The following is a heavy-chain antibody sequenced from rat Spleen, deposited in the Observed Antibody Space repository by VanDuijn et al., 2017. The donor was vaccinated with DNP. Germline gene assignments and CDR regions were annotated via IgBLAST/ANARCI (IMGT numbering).Heavy chain of an antibody. CDR1: GFTFSDYY. J-gene: IGHJ2*01. Sequence: EVQLVESGGGLVQPGRSLKLSCAASGFTFSDYYMAWVRQAPKKGLELVAYISYEGSRTYYGDSVKGRFTISRDNAKTTLYLQMDSLRSEDTATYSCATALGDYWGQGVMVTVSS. V-gene: IGHV5-22*01. CDR3: ATALGDY. D-gene: IGHD4-6*01. CDR2: ISYEGSRT.